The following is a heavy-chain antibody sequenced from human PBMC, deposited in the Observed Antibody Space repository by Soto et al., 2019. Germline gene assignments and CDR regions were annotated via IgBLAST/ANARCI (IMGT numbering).Heavy chain of an antibody. CDR3: AKAGAVAGTNYYYYMDV. Sequence: GGSLRLSCAASGFTFDDYAMHWVRQAPGKGLEWVSGISWNSGSIGYADSVKGRFTISRDNAKNSLYLQMNSLRAEDTALCYCAKAGAVAGTNYYYYMDVWGKGTTVTVSS. CDR2: ISWNSGSI. D-gene: IGHD6-19*01. J-gene: IGHJ6*03. CDR1: GFTFDDYA. V-gene: IGHV3-9*01.